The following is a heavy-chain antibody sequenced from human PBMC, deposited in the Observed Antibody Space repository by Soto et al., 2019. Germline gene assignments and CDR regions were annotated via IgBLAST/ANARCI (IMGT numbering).Heavy chain of an antibody. CDR1: GFDFGDYY. D-gene: IGHD6-13*01. V-gene: IGHV3-11*01. J-gene: IGHJ4*02. CDR3: VRPYYSSSWFPFDR. CDR2: IDSGDGTT. Sequence: LRRSCTGSGFDFGDYYMSWIRQSPGKGLEWVSYIDSGDGTTYYTDSVKGRFTISRDNAKKTVYLQMSSLRVEDTALYYCVRPYYSSSWFPFDRWGQGTLVTVSS.